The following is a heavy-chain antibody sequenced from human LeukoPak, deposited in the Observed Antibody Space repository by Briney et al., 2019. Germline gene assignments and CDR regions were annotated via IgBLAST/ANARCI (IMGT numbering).Heavy chain of an antibody. D-gene: IGHD5-12*01. Sequence: GGSLRLSCAASGFTFSSYSMNWVRQAPGKGLEWVSYISSSSSTIYYADSVKGRFTISRDNAKNSLYLQMNSLRAEDTAVYYCARDGYRENYYYGMDVWGQGTTVTVSS. J-gene: IGHJ6*02. CDR2: ISSSSSTI. CDR3: ARDGYRENYYYGMDV. CDR1: GFTFSSYS. V-gene: IGHV3-48*04.